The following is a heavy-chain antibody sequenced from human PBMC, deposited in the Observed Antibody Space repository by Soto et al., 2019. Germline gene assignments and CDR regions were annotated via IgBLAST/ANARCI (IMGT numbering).Heavy chain of an antibody. Sequence: SETLSLTCTVSGASVSSTDHSWTWIRQPPGQGLEWIGYRYPSGSPLYNPSLRSRAPISVDTSKNQLFLDLTSVTAADTAVYYCAGGAPSTTYPTVVHGLDVWGQGATVTVSS. CDR3: AGGAPSTTYPTVVHGLDV. J-gene: IGHJ6*02. D-gene: IGHD4-17*01. CDR1: GASVSSTDHS. V-gene: IGHV4-30-4*01. CDR2: RYPSGSP.